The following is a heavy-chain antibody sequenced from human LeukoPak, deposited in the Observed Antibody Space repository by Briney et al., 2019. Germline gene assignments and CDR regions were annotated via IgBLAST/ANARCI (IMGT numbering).Heavy chain of an antibody. Sequence: SETLSLTCSVSGYSFTSGHYWGWIRQPPGKGLEWIANIYHTGSAHYNPSLKSRVTISVDTSKNQFSLKLSSVTAADTAVYYSARYCTSTTCILRGFDYWGQGTLVTVSS. CDR1: GYSFTSGHY. J-gene: IGHJ4*02. D-gene: IGHD2-2*01. V-gene: IGHV4-38-2*01. CDR3: ARYCTSTTCILRGFDY. CDR2: IYHTGSA.